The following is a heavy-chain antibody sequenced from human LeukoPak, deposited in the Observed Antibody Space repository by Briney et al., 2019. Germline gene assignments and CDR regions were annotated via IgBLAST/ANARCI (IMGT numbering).Heavy chain of an antibody. CDR1: GYSFTSYW. D-gene: IGHD3-22*01. CDR2: IYPGDSDT. V-gene: IGHV5-51*01. J-gene: IGHJ6*04. CDR3: ARIRPYYYDSSGPGNDYYYYYGMDV. Sequence: GESLKISCKGSGYSFTSYWIGWVRQMPGKGLEWMGIIYPGDSDTRYSPSFQGQVTISADKSISTAYLQWSSLKASDTAMYYCARIRPYYYDSSGPGNDYYYYYGMDVWGKGTTVTVSS.